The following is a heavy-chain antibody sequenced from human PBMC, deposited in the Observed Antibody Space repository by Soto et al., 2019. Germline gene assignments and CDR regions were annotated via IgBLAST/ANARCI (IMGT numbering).Heavy chain of an antibody. V-gene: IGHV3-23*01. J-gene: IGHJ4*02. CDR3: AKGLLELRGVYFDY. Sequence: EVQLLESGGCLVQPGGSLRLSCAASGFTFSSYAMSWVRQAPGKGLEWVSAISGSGGSTYYADSVKGRFTISRDNSQNTLYLQMNSLRAEDTAVYYCAKGLLELRGVYFDYWGQGTLVTVSS. CDR1: GFTFSSYA. D-gene: IGHD1-7*01. CDR2: ISGSGGST.